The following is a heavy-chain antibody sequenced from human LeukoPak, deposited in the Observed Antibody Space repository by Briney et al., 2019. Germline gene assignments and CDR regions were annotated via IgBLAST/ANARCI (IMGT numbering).Heavy chain of an antibody. V-gene: IGHV3-33*03. Sequence: GGSLRLSCAASGFTFSSYGMHWVRQAPDKGLEWVAVIWYDGSNTYYADSVKGRFTISRDNAKNSLYLQMNSLRAEDTAVYYCARSWLAVAGPEYWGQGTLVTVSS. J-gene: IGHJ4*02. CDR3: ARSWLAVAGPEY. CDR1: GFTFSSYG. CDR2: IWYDGSNT. D-gene: IGHD6-19*01.